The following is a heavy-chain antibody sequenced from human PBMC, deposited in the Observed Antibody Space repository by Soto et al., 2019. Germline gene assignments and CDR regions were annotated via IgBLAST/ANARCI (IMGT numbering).Heavy chain of an antibody. Sequence: QVQLQESGPGLVKSSETLSLTCSVSGGSVTSYYWSWIRLPPGKGLEWIGYMSNSGFANYNPSLESRVTISVDSSKNQFSLKLKSVTASDTAVYFCARLDLAYGGGYQFDYWGRGTLVSVTS. J-gene: IGHJ4*02. D-gene: IGHD1-26*01. CDR3: ARLDLAYGGGYQFDY. V-gene: IGHV4-59*08. CDR2: MSNSGFA. CDR1: GGSVTSYY.